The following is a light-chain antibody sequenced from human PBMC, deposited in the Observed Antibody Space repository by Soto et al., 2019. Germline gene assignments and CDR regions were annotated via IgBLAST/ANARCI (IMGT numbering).Light chain of an antibody. J-gene: IGLJ1*01. CDR3: SSYAGSNNFV. CDR2: EVS. Sequence: QSALTQPPSASGSPGQSVTISCTGTSSDVGGYNYVSWYQRHPGKAPKLMIYEVSKRPSGVPDRFSGSKSGNTASLTVSGLPAEDEADYYCSSYAGSNNFVFGTGTKVTVL. V-gene: IGLV2-8*01. CDR1: SSDVGGYNY.